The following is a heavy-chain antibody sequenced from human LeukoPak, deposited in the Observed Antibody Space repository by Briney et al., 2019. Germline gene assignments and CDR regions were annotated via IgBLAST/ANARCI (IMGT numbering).Heavy chain of an antibody. CDR1: GDSVSNGNYY. CDR3: ARSQNYYGSGDY. V-gene: IGHV4-61*03. CDR2: IYYTGKT. D-gene: IGHD3-10*01. Sequence: PSETLSLTCTVSGDSVSNGNYYWSWLRQPPGKALEWIGYIYYTGKTYYNPSLEGRVTILVDTSRIHFSVKLSSVTAADTAVSYCARSQNYYGSGDYWSQGTLVTVSS. J-gene: IGHJ4*02.